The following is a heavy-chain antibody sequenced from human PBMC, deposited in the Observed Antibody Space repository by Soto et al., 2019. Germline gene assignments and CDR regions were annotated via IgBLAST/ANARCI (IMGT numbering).Heavy chain of an antibody. Sequence: QVQLVESGGGLVKPGGSLRLSCAASGFTFSDYYMSRIRQAPGKGLEWISYISNSGRTLYYADSMKGRFTISRDNAKNSLYLQINSLRSEDTAVYYCARDLVAVSGGVYSSSSGGYFFDFWGQGTLVTVSS. V-gene: IGHV3-11*01. J-gene: IGHJ4*02. CDR3: ARDLVAVSGGVYSSSSGGYFFDF. D-gene: IGHD6-6*01. CDR1: GFTFSDYY. CDR2: ISNSGRTL.